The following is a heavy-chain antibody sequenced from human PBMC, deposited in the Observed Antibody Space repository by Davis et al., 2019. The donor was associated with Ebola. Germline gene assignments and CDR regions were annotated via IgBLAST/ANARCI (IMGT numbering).Heavy chain of an antibody. CDR2: INAGNGNT. Sequence: ASVKVSCKASGYTFTSYAMHWVRQAPGQRLEWMGWINAGNGNTKYSQKFQGRVTMTEDTSTDTAYMELSSLRSEDTALYYCAKDAAGWSGYWDGMDVWGQGTTVTVSS. CDR1: GYTFTSYA. D-gene: IGHD3-3*01. J-gene: IGHJ6*02. CDR3: AKDAAGWSGYWDGMDV. V-gene: IGHV1-3*01.